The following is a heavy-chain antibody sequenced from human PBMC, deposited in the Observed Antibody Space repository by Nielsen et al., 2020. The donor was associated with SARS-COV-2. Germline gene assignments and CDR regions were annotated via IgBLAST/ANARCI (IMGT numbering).Heavy chain of an antibody. D-gene: IGHD3-16*01. V-gene: IGHV1-69*04. CDR2: IIPILGIA. J-gene: IGHJ5*02. CDR1: GYTFTSYD. Sequence: SVKVSCKASGYTFTSYDINWVRQAPGQGLEWMGRIIPILGIANYAQKFQGRVTITADKSTSTAYMELSSLRSEDTAVYYCARDLRVGVGAWFDPWGQGTLVTVSS. CDR3: ARDLRVGVGAWFDP.